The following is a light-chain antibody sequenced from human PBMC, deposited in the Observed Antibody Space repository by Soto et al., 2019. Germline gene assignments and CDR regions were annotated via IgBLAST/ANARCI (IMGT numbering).Light chain of an antibody. J-gene: IGLJ2*01. CDR2: DVS. CDR1: SSDVGAYNY. Sequence: QSALTQPRSVSGSPGQSVTISCTGTSSDVGAYNYVSWYQQHPGKAPKVMIYDVSNRPSGVPDRFSGSKSGNTASLTIAGLQAEDEADYYCCSCAGSYTLLFGGGTKLTVL. V-gene: IGLV2-11*01. CDR3: CSCAGSYTLL.